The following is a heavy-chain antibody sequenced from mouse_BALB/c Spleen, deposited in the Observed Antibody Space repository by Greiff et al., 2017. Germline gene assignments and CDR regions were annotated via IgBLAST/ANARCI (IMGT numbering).Heavy chain of an antibody. CDR2: ISYSGST. J-gene: IGHJ4*01. Sequence: EVKLMESGPSLVQPSQTLSLTCSVTGDSITSGYWNWIRKLPGNKLEYMGYISYSGSTYYNPSLKSRISITRDTSKNQYYLQLNSVTTEDTATYYCAREGYYYGSGYAMDYWGQGTSVTVSS. V-gene: IGHV3-8*02. CDR1: GDSITSGY. D-gene: IGHD1-1*01. CDR3: AREGYYYGSGYAMDY.